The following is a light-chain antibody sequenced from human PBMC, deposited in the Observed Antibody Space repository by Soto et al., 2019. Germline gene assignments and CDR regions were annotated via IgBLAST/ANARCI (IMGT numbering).Light chain of an antibody. CDR1: QGISSW. CDR3: LQYNSYFLT. CDR2: KAF. V-gene: IGKV1-5*03. J-gene: IGKJ4*01. Sequence: DIKFTQSPFFLSASVGDRVIITCRASQGISSWLAWYQQKPGKAPKLLIYKAFSLESGVPARFSGSGSGTECTRTISSLQPDDVATDCCLQYNSYFLTFGGGTKVDIK.